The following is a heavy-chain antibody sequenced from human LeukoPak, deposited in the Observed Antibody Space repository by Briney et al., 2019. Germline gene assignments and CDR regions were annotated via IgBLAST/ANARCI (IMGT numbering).Heavy chain of an antibody. J-gene: IGHJ5*02. CDR1: GYTFTGYY. CDR3: ARARRGSSWPMNWFDP. Sequence: AASVKVSCKASGYTFTGYYMHWVRQAPGQGLEWMGWINPNSGGTNYAQKFQGRVTMTRDTSISTAYMELSRLRSDDTAVYYCARARRGSSWPMNWFDPWGQGTLVTVSS. CDR2: INPNSGGT. D-gene: IGHD6-13*01. V-gene: IGHV1-2*02.